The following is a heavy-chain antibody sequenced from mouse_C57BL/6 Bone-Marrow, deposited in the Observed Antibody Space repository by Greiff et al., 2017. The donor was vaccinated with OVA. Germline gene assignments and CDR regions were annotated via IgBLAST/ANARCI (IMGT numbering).Heavy chain of an antibody. J-gene: IGHJ3*01. CDR3: EREGYYDYDGAGWFAY. CDR1: GYTFTSYG. CDR2: IYPRSGNT. D-gene: IGHD2-4*01. Sequence: VQLQQSGAELARPGASVKLSCKASGYTFTSYGISWVKQRTGQGLEWIGEIYPRSGNTYYNEKFKGKATLTADKSSSTAYMELRSRTSEDSAVYFCEREGYYDYDGAGWFAYWGQGTLVTVSA. V-gene: IGHV1-81*01.